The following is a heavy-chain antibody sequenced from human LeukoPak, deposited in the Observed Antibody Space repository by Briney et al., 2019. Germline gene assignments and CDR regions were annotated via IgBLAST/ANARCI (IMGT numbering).Heavy chain of an antibody. CDR2: IFGSGGSA. Sequence: PGGSLRLSCAASGFTFNSYAMYWVRQAPGKGLEWVSGIFGSGGSAHYADSVKGRFTIPRDNSKNTVYLQMDSLRVDDTAVYYCGKTTTGYSSGRYPGWPVDYWGQGTLVTASS. CDR1: GFTFNSYA. CDR3: GKTTTGYSSGRYPGWPVDY. D-gene: IGHD6-19*01. J-gene: IGHJ4*02. V-gene: IGHV3-23*01.